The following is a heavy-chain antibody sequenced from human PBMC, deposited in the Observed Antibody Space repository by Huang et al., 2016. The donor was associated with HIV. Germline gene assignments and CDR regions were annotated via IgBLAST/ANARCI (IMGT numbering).Heavy chain of an antibody. CDR2: FDYSGDA. V-gene: IGHV4-39*01. CDR1: GGSITSSNHY. D-gene: IGHD2-2*01. CDR3: ASGEYGKNAYDI. Sequence: QLHLQQSGPGLVRPSEPLSLICTVSGGSITSSNHYWGWIRQTPGKGLEWIGNFDYSGDAYYTPALNNRVSISIDTSKSQFSLRLSSVIATDTAVYYCASGEYGKNAYDIWGQGTVVTVSA. J-gene: IGHJ3*02.